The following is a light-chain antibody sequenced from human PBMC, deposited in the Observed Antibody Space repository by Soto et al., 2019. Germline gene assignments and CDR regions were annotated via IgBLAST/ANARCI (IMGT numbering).Light chain of an antibody. CDR2: DVS. Sequence: SPYSLSRSLVVRVTITCRASQSFDVWLAWYQHKPGGAPQLLIYDVSTLYTGVPSRFSGTGSGTEFTLIISRLQSEDSTVYYCQQSKRCMCRLGQRTKVAI. J-gene: IGKJ1*01. V-gene: IGKV1-5*01. CDR3: QQSKRCMCR. CDR1: QSFDVW.